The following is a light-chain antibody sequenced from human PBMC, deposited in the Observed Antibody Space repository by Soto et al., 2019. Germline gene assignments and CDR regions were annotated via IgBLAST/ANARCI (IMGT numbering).Light chain of an antibody. J-gene: IGKJ1*01. CDR1: QSISSW. Sequence: DIQMTQSPSTLSASVGDRVTITCRASQSISSWLAWYQQKPGKAPKLLIYKASSLESGVPSRFSGSGSGTEFTHTISSLQPDDFATYYCQQYNSYSFGQGTKVEIK. CDR3: QQYNSYS. CDR2: KAS. V-gene: IGKV1-5*03.